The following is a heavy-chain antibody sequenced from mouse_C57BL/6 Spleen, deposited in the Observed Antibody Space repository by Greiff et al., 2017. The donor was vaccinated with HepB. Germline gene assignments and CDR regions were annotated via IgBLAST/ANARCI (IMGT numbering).Heavy chain of an antibody. Sequence: EVKVVESGGGLVKPGGSLKLSCAASGFTFSSYAMSWVRQTPEKRLEWVATISDGGSYTYYPDNVKGRFTISRDNAKNNLYLQMSQLKSEDTAMYYCARDRSEAWFAYWGQGTLVTVSA. V-gene: IGHV5-4*01. J-gene: IGHJ3*01. CDR2: ISDGGSYT. CDR1: GFTFSSYA. D-gene: IGHD3-2*02. CDR3: ARDRSEAWFAY.